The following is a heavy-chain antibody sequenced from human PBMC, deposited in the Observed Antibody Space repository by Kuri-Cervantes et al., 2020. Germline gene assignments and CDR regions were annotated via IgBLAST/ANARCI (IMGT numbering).Heavy chain of an antibody. J-gene: IGHJ4*02. V-gene: IGHV3-30-3*01. CDR3: AKDQSGWYNSPFDY. Sequence: GGSLRLSCAASGFTFSSYAMHWVRQAPGKGLEWVAVISYDGSNKYYADSVKGRFTISRDNSKNTLYLQMNSLRAEDTAVYYCAKDQSGWYNSPFDYWGQGTLVTVSS. CDR2: ISYDGSNK. D-gene: IGHD6-19*01. CDR1: GFTFSSYA.